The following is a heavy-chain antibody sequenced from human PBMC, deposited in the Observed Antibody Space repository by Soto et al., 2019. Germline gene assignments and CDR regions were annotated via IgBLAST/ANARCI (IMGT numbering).Heavy chain of an antibody. Sequence: SVKVSCKASGGTFSSYAISWVRQAPGQGLEWMGGIIPIFGTANYAQKFQGRVTITADKSTSTAYMELSSLRSEDTAVYYCARGSSGYYGATSNWYFDLWGRGTLVTVSS. V-gene: IGHV1-69*06. D-gene: IGHD3-22*01. CDR3: ARGSSGYYGATSNWYFDL. CDR2: IIPIFGTA. J-gene: IGHJ2*01. CDR1: GGTFSSYA.